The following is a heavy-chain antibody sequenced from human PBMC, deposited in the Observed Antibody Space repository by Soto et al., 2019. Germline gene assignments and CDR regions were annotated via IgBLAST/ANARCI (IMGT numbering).Heavy chain of an antibody. J-gene: IGHJ6*02. CDR1: GGSITSSY. CDR3: ARGEDAFFYYGLDF. Sequence: LSLTCTASGGSITSSYWSWIRRPPGKGLEWIAYIYDTGISGYTPSTSYNPSLKSRVTMSVDTTKSNFSLKLTSVTAADTAVYYCARGEDAFFYYGLDFWGQGITVTVSS. V-gene: IGHV4-59*01. CDR2: IYDTGISGYTPST.